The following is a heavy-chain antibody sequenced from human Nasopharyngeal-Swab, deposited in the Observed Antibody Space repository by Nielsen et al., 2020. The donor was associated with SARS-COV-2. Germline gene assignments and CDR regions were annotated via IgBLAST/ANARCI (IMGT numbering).Heavy chain of an antibody. V-gene: IGHV1-2*06. Sequence: VNVSCKASGYTFTGYYMHWVRQAPGQGLEWMGRINPNSGGTNYAQKFQGRVTMTRDTSISTAYMELSRLRSDDTAVYYCASPRNRDGYNSFDYWGQGTLVTVSS. J-gene: IGHJ4*02. D-gene: IGHD5-24*01. CDR2: INPNSGGT. CDR1: GYTFTGYY. CDR3: ASPRNRDGYNSFDY.